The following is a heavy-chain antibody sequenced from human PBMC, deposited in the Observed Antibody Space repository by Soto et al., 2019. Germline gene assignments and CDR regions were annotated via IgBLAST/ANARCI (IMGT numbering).Heavy chain of an antibody. CDR1: TFPFSSYV. J-gene: IGHJ6*03. CDR2: ITGDGTTT. Sequence: EVYLLESGGGFVQPGASLRLSCAASTFPFSSYVMHWFRQAPGKGLEWVSAITGDGTTTYYADSVKGRFTISRDNSKNTLYLQIHCLRANDTAMYYCAKPYGFYFYYMDVWGNGTAVTVSS. V-gene: IGHV3-23*01. D-gene: IGHD3-16*01. CDR3: AKPYGFYFYYMDV.